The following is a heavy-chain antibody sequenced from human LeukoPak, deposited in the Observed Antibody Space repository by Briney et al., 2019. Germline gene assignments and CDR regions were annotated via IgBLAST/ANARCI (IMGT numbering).Heavy chain of an antibody. V-gene: IGHV3-33*01. CDR2: IWYDGSNK. J-gene: IGHJ4*02. D-gene: IGHD3-22*01. CDR3: ARDSTYYYDSSGYWDY. CDR1: GFTFSSYG. Sequence: PGGSLRLSCAASGFTFSSYGMHWVRPAPGKGLEWVAVIWYDGSNKYYADSVKGRFTISRDNSKNTLYLQMNSLRAEDTAVYYCARDSTYYYDSSGYWDYWGQGTLVTVSS.